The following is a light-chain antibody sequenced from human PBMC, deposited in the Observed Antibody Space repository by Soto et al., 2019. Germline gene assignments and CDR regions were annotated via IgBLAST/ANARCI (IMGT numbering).Light chain of an antibody. CDR1: SSDVGDYNY. CDR3: SSYTSSNTWV. V-gene: IGLV2-14*01. Sequence: QSVLTQPASVSGSPGQSITISCTGTSSDVGDYNYVSWYQQHPGEAPKVMIYEVSIRPSGVSNRFSGSKSGNTASLTISGLQAEDEADYYCSSYTSSNTWVFGGGTKVTVL. CDR2: EVS. J-gene: IGLJ3*02.